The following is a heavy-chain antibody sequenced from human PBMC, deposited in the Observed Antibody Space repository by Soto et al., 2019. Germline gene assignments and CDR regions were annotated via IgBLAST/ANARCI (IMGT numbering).Heavy chain of an antibody. Sequence: GGSLRLSCAASGFTVSSNYMSWVRQAPGKGLEWVSVIYSGGSTYYADSVKGRFTISRDNSKNTLYLQMNSLRAEDTAVYYCASSGIAAAGPSGLFDYWGQGTLVTVSS. D-gene: IGHD6-13*01. CDR3: ASSGIAAAGPSGLFDY. J-gene: IGHJ4*02. V-gene: IGHV3-53*01. CDR2: IYSGGST. CDR1: GFTVSSNY.